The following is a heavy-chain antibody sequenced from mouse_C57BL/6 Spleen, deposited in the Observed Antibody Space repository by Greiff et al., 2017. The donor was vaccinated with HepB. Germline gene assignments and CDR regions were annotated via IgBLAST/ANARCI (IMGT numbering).Heavy chain of an antibody. Sequence: EVQLQQSGPELVKPGASVKISCKASGYSFTGYYMNWVKQSPEKSLEWIGEINPSTGGTTNNQKFKAKATLTVDKSSSTAYMQLKSLTSEDSAVYYCARPFNYYGVARYFDYWGQGTTLTVSS. J-gene: IGHJ2*01. D-gene: IGHD1-1*01. CDR1: GYSFTGYY. CDR3: ARPFNYYGVARYFDY. CDR2: INPSTGGT. V-gene: IGHV1-42*01.